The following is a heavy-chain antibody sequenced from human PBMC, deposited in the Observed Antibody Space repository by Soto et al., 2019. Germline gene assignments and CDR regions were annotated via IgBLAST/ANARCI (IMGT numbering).Heavy chain of an antibody. Sequence: SETLSLTCTFSVGSISSYYWSLIRQPAGKGLEWIGRIYTSGSTNYNPSLKSRVTMSVNTSKNHFSLKLSSVTAADTAVYYCARDLFRRGTPGVWGRGTLVTVSS. D-gene: IGHD1-1*01. J-gene: IGHJ2*01. CDR3: ARDLFRRGTPGV. V-gene: IGHV4-4*07. CDR1: VGSISSYY. CDR2: IYTSGST.